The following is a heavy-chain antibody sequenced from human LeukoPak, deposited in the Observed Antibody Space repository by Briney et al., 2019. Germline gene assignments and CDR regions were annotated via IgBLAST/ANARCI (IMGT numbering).Heavy chain of an antibody. Sequence: ASVKVSCKASGYTFTSYYMHWVRQAPGQGLEWMGIINPSGGSTSYAQKFQGRVTMTRDTSTSTVYMELSSLRSEDTAVYYCARAPVVPAVPLYYYMDVWGKGTTVTVSS. CDR2: INPSGGST. J-gene: IGHJ6*03. V-gene: IGHV1-46*01. CDR3: ARAPVVPAVPLYYYMDV. D-gene: IGHD2-2*01. CDR1: GYTFTSYY.